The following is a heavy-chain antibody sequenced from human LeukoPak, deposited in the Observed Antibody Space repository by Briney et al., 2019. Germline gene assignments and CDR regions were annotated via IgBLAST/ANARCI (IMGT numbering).Heavy chain of an antibody. Sequence: GGSLRLSCAASGFTFSSYAMSWVRQAPGKGLEWVSAISGSGGSTYYADSVKGRFTISRDNSKNTLYLQMSSLRAEDTAVYYCAKDRDDSSGFYHDYWGQGTLLTVSS. CDR1: GFTFSSYA. D-gene: IGHD3-22*01. CDR2: ISGSGGST. CDR3: AKDRDDSSGFYHDY. V-gene: IGHV3-23*01. J-gene: IGHJ4*02.